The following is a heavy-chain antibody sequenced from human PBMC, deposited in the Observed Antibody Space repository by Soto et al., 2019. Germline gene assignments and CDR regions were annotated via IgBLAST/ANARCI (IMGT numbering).Heavy chain of an antibody. CDR1: GFTFSSYG. V-gene: IGHV3-30*18. CDR2: ISYDGSNK. CDR3: AKDRHFDFNSIGYFDY. Sequence: GGSLRLSCAASGFTFSSYGMHWVRQAPGKGLEWVAVISYDGSNKYYADSVKGRFTISRDNSKNTLYLQMNSLRAEDTAVYYCAKDRHFDFNSIGYFDYWGQGTLVTVSS. J-gene: IGHJ4*02. D-gene: IGHD3-9*01.